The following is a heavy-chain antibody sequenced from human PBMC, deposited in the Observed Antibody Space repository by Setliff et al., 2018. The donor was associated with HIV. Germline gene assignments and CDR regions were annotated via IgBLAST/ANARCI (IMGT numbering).Heavy chain of an antibody. CDR2: INHRGST. CDR3: ARGDYYDSTGYEGLDS. J-gene: IGHJ4*02. CDR1: SGSFSGYR. D-gene: IGHD3-22*01. Sequence: SETLSLTCAVYSGSFSGYRWTWIRQPPGKGLGWIGEINHRGSTTYNPSLRSRVTISVDTSKNQFSLKLNSVTAADTAVYYCARGDYYDSTGYEGLDSWGRGTLVTVSS. V-gene: IGHV4-34*01.